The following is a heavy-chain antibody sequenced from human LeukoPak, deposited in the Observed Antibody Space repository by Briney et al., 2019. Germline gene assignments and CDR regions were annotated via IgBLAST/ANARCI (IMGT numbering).Heavy chain of an antibody. V-gene: IGHV4-31*03. CDR2: IYYSGST. D-gene: IGHD6-13*01. Sequence: PSETLSLTCTVSGGSISSGGYYWSWIRQHPGKGLEWIGYIYYSGSTYYNPSLKSRVTISVDTSKNQFSLKLSSVTAADTAVYYCSQGGGIAAASDAFDIWGQGTMVTVSS. CDR1: GGSISSGGYY. CDR3: SQGGGIAAASDAFDI. J-gene: IGHJ3*02.